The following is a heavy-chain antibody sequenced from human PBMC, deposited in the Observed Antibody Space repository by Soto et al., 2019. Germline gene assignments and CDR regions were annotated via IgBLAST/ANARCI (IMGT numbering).Heavy chain of an antibody. CDR1: GYSISGGYY. D-gene: IGHD3-22*01. Sequence: SETLSLTCRVSGYSISGGYYWAWMRRPPGKELEWIGSTYHTGATSYNPSLKSRVTISVDTSKNQFSLKLTSVSAADTAVYFFARDYYIAESFRRFFDVWGQGTLVTVSS. CDR2: TYHTGAT. CDR3: ARDYYIAESFRRFFDV. J-gene: IGHJ4*02. V-gene: IGHV4-38-2*02.